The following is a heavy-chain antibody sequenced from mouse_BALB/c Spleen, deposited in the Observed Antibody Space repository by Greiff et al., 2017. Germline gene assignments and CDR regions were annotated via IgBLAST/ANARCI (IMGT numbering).Heavy chain of an antibody. D-gene: IGHD2-1*01. CDR3: ARDYYGNGYFDV. V-gene: IGHV5-4*02. CDR1: GFTFSDYY. CDR2: ISDGGSYT. J-gene: IGHJ1*01. Sequence: EVKLVESGGGLVKPGGSLKLSCAASGFTFSDYYMYWVRQTPEKRLEWVATISDGGSYTYYPDSVKGRFTISRDNAKNNLYLQMSSLKSEDTAMYYCARDYYGNGYFDVWGAGTTVTVSS.